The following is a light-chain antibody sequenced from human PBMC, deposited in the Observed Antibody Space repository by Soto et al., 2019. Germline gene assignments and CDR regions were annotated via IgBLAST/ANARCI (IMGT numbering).Light chain of an antibody. CDR3: QQRSSWPLT. J-gene: IGKJ4*01. Sequence: EIGLTQSPATLSFSPGERATLSCRASQSVSSYLAWYQQKPGQAPRLLIYDASNRATGIPARFSGSGSGTDFTLTISSLEPEDFAVYYCQQRSSWPLTFGGGTKVEIK. CDR1: QSVSSY. CDR2: DAS. V-gene: IGKV3-11*01.